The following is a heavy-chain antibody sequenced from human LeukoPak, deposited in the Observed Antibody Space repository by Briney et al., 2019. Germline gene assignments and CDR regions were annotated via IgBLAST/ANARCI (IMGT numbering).Heavy chain of an antibody. V-gene: IGHV3-7*01. Sequence: PGGSLRLSCTGSGFTFSSYWMTWVRQAPGKGLEWVANIRQDGSEKYYVDSVKGRFTISRDNAKNSLYLQMNSLRAEDTAIYYCASEGHIAAAAYDYWGQGTLVTVSS. D-gene: IGHD6-13*01. CDR2: IRQDGSEK. J-gene: IGHJ4*02. CDR1: GFTFSSYW. CDR3: ASEGHIAAAAYDY.